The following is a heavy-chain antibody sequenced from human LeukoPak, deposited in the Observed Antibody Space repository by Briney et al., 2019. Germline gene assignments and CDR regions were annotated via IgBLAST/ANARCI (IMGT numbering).Heavy chain of an antibody. CDR1: GGSFSGYY. J-gene: IGHJ1*01. Sequence: SETLSLTCAVYGGSFSGYYWSWVRQPPGKGLEWVGEINHSGSNNYNPSLKSRVTISVDTSKNQFSLKLSSVTAADTAVYYCARTIAAAGTRRYFQHWGQGTLVTVSA. CDR3: ARTIAAAGTRRYFQH. V-gene: IGHV4-34*01. D-gene: IGHD6-13*01. CDR2: INHSGSN.